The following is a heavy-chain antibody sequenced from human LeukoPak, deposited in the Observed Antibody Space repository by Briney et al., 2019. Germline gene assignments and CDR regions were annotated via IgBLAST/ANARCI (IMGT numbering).Heavy chain of an antibody. J-gene: IGHJ6*02. CDR2: IYYDGSDS. Sequence: GGSLRLSCAASGFTFSTYGMHWVREAPGKGLGWVAVIYYDGSDSYYGDSVKGRFTISRDNSKNTLYLQMNSLRAEDTAVYYCARYYGSGRGYYGLDVWGQGTTVTVSS. CDR1: GFTFSTYG. V-gene: IGHV3-33*01. D-gene: IGHD3-10*01. CDR3: ARYYGSGRGYYGLDV.